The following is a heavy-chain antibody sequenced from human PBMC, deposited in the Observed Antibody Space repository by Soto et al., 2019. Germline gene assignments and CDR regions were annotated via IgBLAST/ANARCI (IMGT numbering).Heavy chain of an antibody. V-gene: IGHV1-69*06. CDR2: IIPIVGTP. CDR1: GGTFSSDA. J-gene: IGHJ6*02. D-gene: IGHD3-22*01. CDR3: ARDPRSPPYYYSSSGLDV. Sequence: QVQLVQSGAEVKKPGSSVKVSCKASGGTFSSDAINWVRQAPGHGLEWLGAIIPIVGTPKYAQRFQGRLTITADKSTSAAYMELSSLRSEDTAVYFCARDPRSPPYYYSSSGLDVWGQGTTVTVSS.